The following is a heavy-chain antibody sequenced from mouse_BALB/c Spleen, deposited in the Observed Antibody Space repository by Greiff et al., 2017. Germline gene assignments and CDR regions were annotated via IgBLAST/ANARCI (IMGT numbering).Heavy chain of an antibody. D-gene: IGHD2-14*01. Sequence: EVNLVESGGDLVKPGGSLKLSCAASGFTFSSYGMSWVRQTPDKRLEWVATISSGGSYTYYPDSVKGRFTISRDNAKNTLYLQMSSLKSEDTAMYYCARHDYRRLFFAYWGQGTLVTVSA. CDR1: GFTFSSYG. CDR2: ISSGGSYT. J-gene: IGHJ3*01. CDR3: ARHDYRRLFFAY. V-gene: IGHV5-6*01.